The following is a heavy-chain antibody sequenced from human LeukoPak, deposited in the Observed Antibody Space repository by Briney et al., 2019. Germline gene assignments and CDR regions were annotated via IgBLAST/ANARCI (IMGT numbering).Heavy chain of an antibody. Sequence: PSETLSLTCTVSGSSISSYYWSWIRQPAGKGPEWIGRIYTSGSTNYNPSLKSRVTMSVDTSKNQFSLKLSSVTAADTAVYYCARVNYSYGTLDYWGQGTLVTVSS. J-gene: IGHJ4*02. CDR1: GSSISSYY. CDR2: IYTSGST. D-gene: IGHD5-18*01. CDR3: ARVNYSYGTLDY. V-gene: IGHV4-4*07.